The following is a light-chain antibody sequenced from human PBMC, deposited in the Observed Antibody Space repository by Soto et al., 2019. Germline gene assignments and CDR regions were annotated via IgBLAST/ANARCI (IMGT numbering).Light chain of an antibody. Sequence: DIQMTQSPSSLSASVLDRVTITFLASQNINTYLNWYQQRPGQAPQLLIFTASSFQGGVPARFSASGSRTDFTLTISSLQPDDFATYYCQQTSAAPFNFGPGTKVDIK. CDR1: QNINTY. J-gene: IGKJ3*01. CDR2: TAS. CDR3: QQTSAAPFN. V-gene: IGKV1-39*01.